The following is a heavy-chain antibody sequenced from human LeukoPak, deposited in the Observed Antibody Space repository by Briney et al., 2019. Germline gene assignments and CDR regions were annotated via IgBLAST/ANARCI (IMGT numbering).Heavy chain of an antibody. D-gene: IGHD1-26*01. CDR1: GGSLSGFY. CDR2: INQSGST. Sequence: SETLSLTCAVYGGSLSGFYWSWIRQSPGKGLEWIGEINQSGSTNYNPSLKSRVTISVDTSKNQFSLKLSSVTAADTAVYYCARVVGATTYYFDYWGQGTLVTVSS. CDR3: ARVVGATTYYFDY. V-gene: IGHV4-34*01. J-gene: IGHJ4*02.